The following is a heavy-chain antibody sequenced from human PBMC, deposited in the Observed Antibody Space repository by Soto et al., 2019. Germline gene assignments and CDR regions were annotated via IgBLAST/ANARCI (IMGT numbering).Heavy chain of an antibody. V-gene: IGHV3-23*01. CDR2: IGVGGGDR. Sequence: VQLLESGGGLVQPGGSLRLSCAASGFTFSSYAMSWVRQAPGKGLEWVSIIGVGGGDRYYPESVKGRFTISRDNSRDTLYLRVNSLRDEDTDVYYCARIRFGELGWGQGTLVTVSS. J-gene: IGHJ4*02. D-gene: IGHD3-10*01. CDR3: ARIRFGELG. CDR1: GFTFSSYA.